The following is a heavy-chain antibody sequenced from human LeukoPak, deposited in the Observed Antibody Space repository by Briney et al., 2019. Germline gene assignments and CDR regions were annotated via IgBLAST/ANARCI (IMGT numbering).Heavy chain of an antibody. CDR1: GFTFSSYW. CDR3: AKEGRITMIVVVITHFDY. J-gene: IGHJ4*02. CDR2: ISGSGGST. D-gene: IGHD3-22*01. V-gene: IGHV3-23*01. Sequence: GGSLRLSCAVSGFTFSSYWMSWVRQAPGKGLERVSAISGSGGSTYYADSVKGRFTISRDNSKNTLYLQMNSLRAEDTAVYYCAKEGRITMIVVVITHFDYWGQGTLVTVSS.